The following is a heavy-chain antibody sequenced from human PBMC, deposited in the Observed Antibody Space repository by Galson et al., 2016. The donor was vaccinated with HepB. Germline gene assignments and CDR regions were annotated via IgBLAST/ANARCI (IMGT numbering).Heavy chain of an antibody. J-gene: IGHJ6*02. Sequence: SLRLSCAASGFSFSTYVMHWVRQAPGKGLESVSSISSGSGHIFYADSVKGRFTISRDNAKNSVYLQMYSLRAEDTAVYYCSRWLEKFQLPTIYPMDVWGLGTTVTVSS. CDR3: SRWLEKFQLPTIYPMDV. V-gene: IGHV3-21*06. CDR1: GFSFSTYV. D-gene: IGHD3-3*01. CDR2: ISSGSGHI.